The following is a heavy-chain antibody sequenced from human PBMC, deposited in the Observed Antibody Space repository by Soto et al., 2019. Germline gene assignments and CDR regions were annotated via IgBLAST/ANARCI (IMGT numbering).Heavy chain of an antibody. D-gene: IGHD3-22*01. Sequence: QVQLVQSGAEVKKPGASVKVSCKASSYTFTSFGIIWVRQAPGQGLEWMGWISAYNGNTTYAQRVQGRVTMSTDTXMSTAYMELRSLRSDDTAVYYCARGGHDSSADALDFWGQGTMVTVSS. V-gene: IGHV1-18*01. J-gene: IGHJ3*01. CDR2: ISAYNGNT. CDR1: SYTFTSFG. CDR3: ARGGHDSSADALDF.